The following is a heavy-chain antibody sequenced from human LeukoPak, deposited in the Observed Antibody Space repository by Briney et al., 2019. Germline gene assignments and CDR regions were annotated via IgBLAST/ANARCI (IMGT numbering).Heavy chain of an antibody. V-gene: IGHV1-2*02. D-gene: IGHD6-19*01. J-gene: IGHJ4*02. CDR1: GYTFTGYY. CDR3: ARDPGYSSGSPDY. Sequence: GSVNVSCKASGYTFTGYYMHWVRQAPGQGLEWMGWINPNSGGTNYAQKFQGRVTMTRDTSISTAYMELGRLRSDDTAVYYCARDPGYSSGSPDYWGQGTLVTVSS. CDR2: INPNSGGT.